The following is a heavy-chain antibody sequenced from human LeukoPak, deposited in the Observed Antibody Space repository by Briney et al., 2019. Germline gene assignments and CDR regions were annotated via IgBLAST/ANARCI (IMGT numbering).Heavy chain of an antibody. J-gene: IGHJ1*01. D-gene: IGHD3-22*01. Sequence: SETLSLTCAVYGGSFSGYYWSWIRQPPWKGLEWIGEINHSGSTNYNPSLKSRVTISEDASKNQFSLKLSSVTDEDTAVYYWASSYGSGYYRTLSVYFQHWGQGTLVTVSS. CDR3: ASSYGSGYYRTLSVYFQH. V-gene: IGHV4-34*01. CDR2: INHSGST. CDR1: GGSFSGYY.